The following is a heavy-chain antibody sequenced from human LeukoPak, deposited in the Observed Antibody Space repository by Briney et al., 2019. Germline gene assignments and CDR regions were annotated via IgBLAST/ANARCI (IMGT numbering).Heavy chain of an antibody. J-gene: IGHJ4*02. D-gene: IGHD5-24*01. CDR3: AIRDGHTDH. CDR2: INPANGYT. CDR1: GYTLTNYA. Sequence: ASVKVSCKTSGYTLTNYAMHWVRQAPGQTIEWLAWINPANGYTRYSQHFQDRVTVSSDTSADTAYMELSSLRSEDKAIYYCAIRDGHTDHWGQGTLVTVPS. V-gene: IGHV1-3*03.